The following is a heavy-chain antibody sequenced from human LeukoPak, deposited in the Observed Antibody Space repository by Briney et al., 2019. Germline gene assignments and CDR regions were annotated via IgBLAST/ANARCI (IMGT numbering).Heavy chain of an antibody. J-gene: IGHJ4*02. D-gene: IGHD3-22*01. CDR2: IWYDGSNK. CDR1: GFTFSSYG. CDR3: ARGYYDSSGYYRNYFDY. Sequence: GGSLRLSCAASGFTFSSYGMHWVRQAPGKGLEWVAVIWYDGSNKYYADSVKGRFTISRDNSKYTLYLQMSSLRAEDTAVYYCARGYYDSSGYYRNYFDYWGQGTLVTVSS. V-gene: IGHV3-33*01.